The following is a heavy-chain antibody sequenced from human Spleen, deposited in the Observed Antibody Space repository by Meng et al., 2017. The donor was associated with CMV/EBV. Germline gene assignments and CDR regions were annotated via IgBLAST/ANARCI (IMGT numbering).Heavy chain of an antibody. CDR3: ARVDLRGPSGSYYFDS. D-gene: IGHD1-26*01. CDR1: GITFSSSW. CDR2: ISSYSGIT. V-gene: IGHV1-18*01. J-gene: IGHJ4*02. Sequence: GGSLRLSCTASGITFSSSWMSWVRQAPGQGLEWMGWISSYSGITTYAQNLQGRVTMTTDTSTSTAFLALRSLRSDDTAVYYCARVDLRGPSGSYYFDSWGQGTLVTVSS.